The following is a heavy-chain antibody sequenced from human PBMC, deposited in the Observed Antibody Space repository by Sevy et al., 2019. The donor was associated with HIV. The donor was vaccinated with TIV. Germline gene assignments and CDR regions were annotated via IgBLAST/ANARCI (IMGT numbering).Heavy chain of an antibody. J-gene: IGHJ6*02. D-gene: IGHD4-17*01. CDR2: INSDSGVT. Sequence: ASVKVAGKASGYIFTDYYIHWVRQAPGQGLEWMAWINSDSGVTNYAQRFQGEVTVTRDASLSTAYMELTNLRSNDTAIYYCSRLTTQLTSDLYGLDVWGQGTTVTVSS. CDR1: GYIFTDYY. V-gene: IGHV1-2*02. CDR3: SRLTTQLTSDLYGLDV.